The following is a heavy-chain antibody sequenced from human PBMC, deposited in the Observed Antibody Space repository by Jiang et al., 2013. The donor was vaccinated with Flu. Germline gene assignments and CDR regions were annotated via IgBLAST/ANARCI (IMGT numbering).Heavy chain of an antibody. CDR2: IYDSGST. V-gene: IGHV4-39*07. CDR3: ARAQKYSGFELPYFDY. Sequence: TLSLTCTVSGGSFNSDSYVLGVGVPPSPPGGGGWSGLGSIYDSGSTYYNPFLKSRVTMSVDTSKNRFSLKLSSVTAADTAVYYCARAQKYSGFELPYFDYWGQGTLVTVSS. CDR1: GGSFNSDSYV. J-gene: IGHJ4*02. D-gene: IGHD5-12*01.